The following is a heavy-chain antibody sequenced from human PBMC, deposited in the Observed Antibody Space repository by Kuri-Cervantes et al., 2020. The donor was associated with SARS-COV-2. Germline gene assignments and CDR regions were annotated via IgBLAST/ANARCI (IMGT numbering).Heavy chain of an antibody. J-gene: IGHJ6*03. V-gene: IGHV1-8*01. Sequence: ASVKVSCKAPETTFPNYDINWVRQATGQGLEWMGMVKTSSGNTLYAQKFQGRVTVTRDTSTSTVYMELSSLRSEDTAVYYCAREEGVGCSSTSCYFADGLRYYYYYMDVWGKGTTVTVSS. CDR3: AREEGVGCSSTSCYFADGLRYYYYYMDV. D-gene: IGHD2-2*01. CDR1: ETTFPNYD. CDR2: VKTSSGNT.